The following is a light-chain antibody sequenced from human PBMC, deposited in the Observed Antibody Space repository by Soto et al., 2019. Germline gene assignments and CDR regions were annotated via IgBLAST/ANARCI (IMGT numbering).Light chain of an antibody. J-gene: IGKJ1*01. CDR3: QQYNSYSRT. Sequence: IQITQSPSTLSAFVGDRVTITCRASQSISTWLAWYQQKPGKAPKLLIYKASSLESGVPSRFSGSGSGTEFTLTISSLQPDDFATYYCQQYNSYSRTFGQGTKVDNK. V-gene: IGKV1-5*03. CDR1: QSISTW. CDR2: KAS.